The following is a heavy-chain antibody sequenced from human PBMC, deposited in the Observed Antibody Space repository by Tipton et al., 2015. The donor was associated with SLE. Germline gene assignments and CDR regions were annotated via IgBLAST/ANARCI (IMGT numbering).Heavy chain of an antibody. V-gene: IGHV4-39*07. J-gene: IGHJ3*01. CDR3: ARDPTGDDAFDV. CDR2: FYYRGRT. CDR1: GGSVTSSAYY. D-gene: IGHD7-27*01. Sequence: TLSLTCAVSGGSVTSSAYYWGWIRQPPGKGLEWIGTFYYRGRTFYNPSLKSRLTISVDTSNNQLSLKLSSVTAADTALYYCARDPTGDDAFDVWGQGTKVTVSS.